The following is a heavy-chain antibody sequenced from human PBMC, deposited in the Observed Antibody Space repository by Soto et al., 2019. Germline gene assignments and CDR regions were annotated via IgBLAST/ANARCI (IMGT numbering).Heavy chain of an antibody. V-gene: IGHV4-30-4*01. CDR1: NASISSGDYY. Sequence: QVQLKESGPGLVKPSQTLSLTCTVSNASISSGDYYWSWIRQPPGRGLEWIGYIYHSGYTYYNSSLKSRLTITVDPSKNQFSLRLNSVTAADTAVYYCARGSPYCSNGVCPPGDWFDPWGQGTLVTVSS. J-gene: IGHJ5*02. CDR2: IYHSGYT. D-gene: IGHD2-8*01. CDR3: ARGSPYCSNGVCPPGDWFDP.